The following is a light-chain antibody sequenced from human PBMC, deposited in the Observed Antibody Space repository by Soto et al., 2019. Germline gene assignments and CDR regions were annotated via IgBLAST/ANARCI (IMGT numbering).Light chain of an antibody. CDR1: QSVSTSY. Sequence: ESVLTQSPGTLSLSPGERATLSCRASQSVSTSYLAWYQQKPGQAPRLLIYGASSSATGIPDRFSGSGSGTDFTLTINRLEPEDFEVYYCQRYGSSPSCTLGQGTKVEIK. V-gene: IGKV3-20*01. J-gene: IGKJ1*01. CDR3: QRYGSSPSCT. CDR2: GAS.